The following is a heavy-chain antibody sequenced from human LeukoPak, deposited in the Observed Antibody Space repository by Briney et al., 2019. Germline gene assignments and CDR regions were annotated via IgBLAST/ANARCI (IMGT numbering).Heavy chain of an antibody. CDR3: AKVMGGYDPKDYFDY. V-gene: IGHV3-23*01. CDR1: GFPFSSYA. Sequence: GSLRLSCAASGFPFSSYAMSWVRQAPGKGLEWVSAISGSGGSTYYADPVKGRFTISRDNSKNTLYLQMNSLRAEDTAVYYCAKVMGGYDPKDYFDYWGQGTLVTVSS. J-gene: IGHJ4*02. CDR2: ISGSGGST. D-gene: IGHD5-12*01.